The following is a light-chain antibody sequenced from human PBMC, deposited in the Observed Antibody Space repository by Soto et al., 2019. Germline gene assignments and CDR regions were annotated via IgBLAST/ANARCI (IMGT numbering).Light chain of an antibody. CDR2: DAS. J-gene: IGKJ5*01. V-gene: IGKV1-5*01. CDR3: QQYRTFPIT. CDR1: QSISSW. Sequence: DIQMTQSPSTLSASVGDRVTITCRASQSISSWLAWYQQKPGKAPKLLISDASTLETGVASRFSGSGSGTHFTFTINSLQPEDVGTFYCQQYRTFPITFGQGTRLEIK.